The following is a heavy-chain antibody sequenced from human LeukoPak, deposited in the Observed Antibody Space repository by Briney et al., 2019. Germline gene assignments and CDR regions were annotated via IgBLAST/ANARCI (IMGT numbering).Heavy chain of an antibody. V-gene: IGHV4-59*01. CDR3: ARDDRDAFDI. CDR1: GGSISSYS. J-gene: IGHJ3*02. CDR2: IYYSGST. Sequence: SETLALTCAVSGGSISSYSWTWIRQPPGKGLEWIGYIYYSGSTSYNPSLKSRVTISVDTSKNQFSLKLSSVTAADTAVYYCARDDRDAFDIWGQGTMVTVSS.